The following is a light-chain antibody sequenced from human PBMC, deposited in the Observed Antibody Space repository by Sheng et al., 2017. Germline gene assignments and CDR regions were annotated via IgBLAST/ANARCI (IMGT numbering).Light chain of an antibody. CDR2: GAS. V-gene: IGKV3D-20*02. CDR1: QSVSSSY. Sequence: EIVLTQSPGTLSLSPGERATLSCRASQSVSSSYLAWYQQKPGQAPRLLIYGASSRATGIPDRFSGSGSGTDFILTISRLDSEDFAVYYCQQRSHWASFGQGTRLEIK. CDR3: QQRSHWAS. J-gene: IGKJ5*01.